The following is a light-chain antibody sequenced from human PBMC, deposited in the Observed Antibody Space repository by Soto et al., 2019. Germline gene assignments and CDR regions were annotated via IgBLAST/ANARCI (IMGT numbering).Light chain of an antibody. CDR3: QQYGYSPIT. J-gene: IGKJ5*01. Sequence: IGLYQSAGTLYISQGERATLSCRASQSVSSSHLAWYQHKPGQAPRLLIYAASSRATGSPDRFSGGGSGTDFTLTISRREPEDFAVYYWQQYGYSPITSGQGALLAVK. CDR1: QSVSSSH. V-gene: IGKV3-20*01. CDR2: AAS.